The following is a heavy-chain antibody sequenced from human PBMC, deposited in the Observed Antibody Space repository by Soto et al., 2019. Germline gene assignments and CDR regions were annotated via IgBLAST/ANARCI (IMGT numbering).Heavy chain of an antibody. CDR3: ARVPAAGTGYYYYGMDV. CDR1: GGSISSYY. CDR2: IYYSGST. D-gene: IGHD6-13*01. V-gene: IGHV4-59*01. J-gene: IGHJ6*02. Sequence: SETLSLTCTVSGGSISSYYWSWIRQPPGKGLEWIGYIYYSGSTNYNPSLKSRVTISVDTSKNQFSLKLSSVTAADTAVYYCARVPAAGTGYYYYGMDVWGQGTTVTVS.